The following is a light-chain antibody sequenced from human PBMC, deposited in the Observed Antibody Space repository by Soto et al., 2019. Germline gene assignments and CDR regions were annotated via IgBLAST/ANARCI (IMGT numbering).Light chain of an antibody. J-gene: IGKJ4*01. CDR1: QSVFYSSNNKNY. CDR3: QQYYTTPLT. Sequence: DIVMTQSPDSLAVSLGERATINCKSSQSVFYSSNNKNYLAWYKQKPGQPPKLLFYWASSRLSGVPDRLSGSGSGTEFTLTISSLQAEDVATYYCQQYYTTPLTFGGGTKVEIK. V-gene: IGKV4-1*01. CDR2: WAS.